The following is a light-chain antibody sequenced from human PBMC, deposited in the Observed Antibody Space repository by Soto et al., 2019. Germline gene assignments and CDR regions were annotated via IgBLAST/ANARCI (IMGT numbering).Light chain of an antibody. J-gene: IGKJ1*01. V-gene: IGKV3-20*01. CDR1: QSVSSSY. Sequence: EIVLTQSPGTLSLSPGERATLSCRASQSVSSSYLAWYQLKPGQAPRLLTYGASSRAIGIPDRFSGSGSGTDFTLTISRLDPEDFAVYFCQQYGSSPRTFGQGTKVDI. CDR3: QQYGSSPRT. CDR2: GAS.